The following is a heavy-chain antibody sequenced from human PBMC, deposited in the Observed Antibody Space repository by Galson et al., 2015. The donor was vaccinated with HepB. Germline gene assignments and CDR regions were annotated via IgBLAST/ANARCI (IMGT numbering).Heavy chain of an antibody. D-gene: IGHD2-2*01. V-gene: IGHV3-21*01. CDR3: AKALVVPAAIFPSIPLMDV. J-gene: IGHJ6*02. CDR2: IGSSYVYV. CDR1: GFIFSKYV. Sequence: SLRLSCAASGFIFSKYVINWVRQAPGKGLEWVSSIGSSYVYVHYTDSVRGRFTISRDSTNNSVSLLMKSLRAEDTAVYYCAKALVVPAAIFPSIPLMDVWGQGTTVTVSS.